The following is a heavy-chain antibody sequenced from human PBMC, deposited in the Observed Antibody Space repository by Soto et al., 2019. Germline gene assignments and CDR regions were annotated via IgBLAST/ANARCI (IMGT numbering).Heavy chain of an antibody. Sequence: SGPTLVNPTQTLTLTCTFSGFSLSTSGVGVGWIRQPPGKALECLALIYWDDDKRYSPSLKSRLTITKDTSKTQVLLTMTNMDPVDTATYYCAHLIVVVGAAQKIDAYGMDVRGQATTATVSS. CDR1: GFSLSTSGVG. CDR2: IYWDDDK. D-gene: IGHD2-15*01. CDR3: AHLIVVVGAAQKIDAYGMDV. V-gene: IGHV2-5*02. J-gene: IGHJ6*02.